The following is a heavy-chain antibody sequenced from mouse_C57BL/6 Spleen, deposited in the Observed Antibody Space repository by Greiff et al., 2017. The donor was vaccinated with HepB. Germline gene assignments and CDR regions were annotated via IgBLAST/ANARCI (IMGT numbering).Heavy chain of an antibody. CDR2: IDPSDSYT. CDR3: ARHYGSSLGWFAY. CDR1: GYTFTSYW. Sequence: QVQLQQPGAELVKPGASVKLSCKASGYTFTSYWMQWVKQRPGQGLEWIGEIDPSDSYTNYNQKFKGKATLTVDTSSSTAYMQLSSLTSEDSAVYYCARHYGSSLGWFAYWGQGTLVTVSA. V-gene: IGHV1-50*01. D-gene: IGHD1-1*01. J-gene: IGHJ3*01.